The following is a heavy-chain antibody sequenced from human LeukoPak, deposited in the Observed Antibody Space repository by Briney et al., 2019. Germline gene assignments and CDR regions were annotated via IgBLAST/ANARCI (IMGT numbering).Heavy chain of an antibody. CDR2: INHGGSD. CDR1: GFSFSGYY. D-gene: IGHD6-19*01. CDR3: ARSAGYSSA. Sequence: SETLSLTCAVYGFSFSGYYWGWLRQPPGKGLEWVGEINHGGSDNYNSSLKSRATLTTDTSKNHLTLILSSVNAADTDVYYCARSAGYSSAWGQGTRVTVTS. J-gene: IGHJ1*01. V-gene: IGHV4-34*01.